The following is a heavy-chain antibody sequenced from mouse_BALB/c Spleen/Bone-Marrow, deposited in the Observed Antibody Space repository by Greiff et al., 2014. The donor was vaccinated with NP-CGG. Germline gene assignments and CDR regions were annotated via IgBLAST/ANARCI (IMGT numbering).Heavy chain of an antibody. D-gene: IGHD1-1*01. Sequence: DVHLVESVGGLVQPGGSRKLSCVASGFTLSSFGMHWVRQAPEKGLEWVAYISSGCSSTYYADTLKGRFTISRDNPKNTLFMQMASLRSEDSAMYYCARGNYYGSRLDWYIDVWGAGTTVTVSS. J-gene: IGHJ1*01. V-gene: IGHV5-17*02. CDR1: GFTLSSFG. CDR2: ISSGCSST. CDR3: ARGNYYGSRLDWYIDV.